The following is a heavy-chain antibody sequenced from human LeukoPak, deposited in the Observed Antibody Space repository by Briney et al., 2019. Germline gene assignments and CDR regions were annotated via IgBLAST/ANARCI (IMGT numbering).Heavy chain of an antibody. CDR1: GFTFDNFA. CDR3: AKELSADSSGPDAFDI. Sequence: GGSLRLSCTASGFTFDNFAMHWVRQAPGKGLEWAAVIFYDGTIYYYADSVKGRFTISRDNSENTLYLQMNSLRAEDTAVYYCAKELSADSSGPDAFDIWGQGTMVTVSS. CDR2: IFYDGTIY. V-gene: IGHV3-30*04. D-gene: IGHD3-22*01. J-gene: IGHJ3*02.